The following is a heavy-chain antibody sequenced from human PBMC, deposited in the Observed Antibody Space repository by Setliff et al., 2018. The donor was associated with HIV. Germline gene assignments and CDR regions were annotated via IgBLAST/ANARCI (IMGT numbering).Heavy chain of an antibody. Sequence: GASVKVSCKASGGTLSSYTINWVRQAPGQGLDWMGRIIPILGVANYAQRFQGKVTIAADKSTSTAYMELTSLRFDDTAMYYCVRGVQSPPHYSYYYMDVWGEGTMVTVSS. CDR1: GGTLSSYT. J-gene: IGHJ6*03. CDR3: VRGVQSPPHYSYYYMDV. D-gene: IGHD3-3*01. CDR2: IIPILGVA. V-gene: IGHV1-69*02.